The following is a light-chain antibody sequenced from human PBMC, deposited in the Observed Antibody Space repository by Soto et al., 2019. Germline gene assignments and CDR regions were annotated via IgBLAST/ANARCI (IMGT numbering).Light chain of an antibody. J-gene: IGLJ3*02. CDR2: EVR. CDR3: CSYTISATLV. CDR1: TNDIGGYNY. Sequence: QSVLTQPASVSGSPGKSITIPCSGTTNDIGGYNYVSWYQHHPGKVPKVIIYEVRNRPSGVSNRFSGSKSGNTASLTISGLQAEDEADYYCCSYTISATLVFGGGTKLTVL. V-gene: IGLV2-14*01.